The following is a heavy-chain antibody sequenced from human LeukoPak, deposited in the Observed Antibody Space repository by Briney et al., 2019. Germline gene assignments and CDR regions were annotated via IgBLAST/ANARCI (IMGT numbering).Heavy chain of an antibody. J-gene: IGHJ4*02. CDR1: GGSISSYY. V-gene: IGHV4-59*01. CDR2: IYYSGST. CDR3: AGVNGRRGYSYGDFDY. D-gene: IGHD5-18*01. Sequence: SETLSLTCTVSGGSISSYYWSWIRQPPGKGLEWIGYIYYSGSTNYNPSLKSRVTISVDTSKNQFSLKLTSVTAADTAVYYCAGVNGRRGYSYGDFDYWGQGTLVTVSS.